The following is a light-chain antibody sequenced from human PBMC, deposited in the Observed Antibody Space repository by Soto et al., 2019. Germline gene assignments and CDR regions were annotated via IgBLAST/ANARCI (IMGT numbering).Light chain of an antibody. CDR1: QDINTY. CDR3: QQANSFPVT. J-gene: IGKJ5*01. CDR2: VAS. V-gene: IGKV1-12*01. Sequence: DIQMTKSPSSVPAFVGDRVTITCRASQDINTYLAWYQQKPGKAPKLLIYVASSLESGVPTRFSGSGSGTDFTLTVSSVQPEDFATYYCQQANSFPVTFGQGTRLEI.